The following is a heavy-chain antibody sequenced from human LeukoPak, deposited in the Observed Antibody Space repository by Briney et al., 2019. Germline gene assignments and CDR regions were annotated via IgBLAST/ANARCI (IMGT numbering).Heavy chain of an antibody. J-gene: IGHJ5*02. CDR1: GGSISSGGYS. D-gene: IGHD6-19*01. CDR2: IYHSGST. Sequence: SQTLSLTCAVSGGSISSGGYSWSWIRQPPGKGLEWIGYIYHSGSTSYNPSLKSRVTISVDRSKNQFSLKLSSVTAADTAVYYCARGIAVAGTRWFDPWGQGTLVTVSS. V-gene: IGHV4-30-2*01. CDR3: ARGIAVAGTRWFDP.